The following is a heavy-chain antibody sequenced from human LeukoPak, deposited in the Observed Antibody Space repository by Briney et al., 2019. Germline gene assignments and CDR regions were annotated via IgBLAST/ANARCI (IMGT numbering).Heavy chain of an antibody. CDR2: ISGSGGST. Sequence: GGSLRLSCAASGFTFSSYAMSWVRQAPGKGLEWVSAISGSGGSTYYADSVKGRYTISRDTSKNTLYLQMNSLRAEDTAVYYCATVYSSSPLRPMDVWGQGTTVTVSS. CDR1: GFTFSSYA. D-gene: IGHD2-2*01. V-gene: IGHV3-23*01. CDR3: ATVYSSSPLRPMDV. J-gene: IGHJ6*02.